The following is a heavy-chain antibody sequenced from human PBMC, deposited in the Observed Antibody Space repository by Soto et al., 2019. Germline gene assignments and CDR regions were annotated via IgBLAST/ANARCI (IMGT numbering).Heavy chain of an antibody. CDR2: IWLDGSNE. Sequence: HPAGPLRLSCAASGFTFSSDGNYGMHWVRQAPVKGLEWVAVIWLDGSNEYYADSVKGRFTVSRDNSKNTLYLQMNSLRAEDTAVYYCVQAPRPHLDYLLGSAYWGEGTLVTVSS. J-gene: IGHJ4*02. V-gene: IGHV3-33*01. D-gene: IGHD3-9*01. CDR1: GFTFSSDGNYG. CDR3: VQAPRPHLDYLLGSAY.